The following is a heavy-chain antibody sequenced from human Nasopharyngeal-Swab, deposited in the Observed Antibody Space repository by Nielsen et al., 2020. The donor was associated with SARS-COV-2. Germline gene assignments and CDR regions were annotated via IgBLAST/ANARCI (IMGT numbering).Heavy chain of an antibody. Sequence: SVKVSCKASGGTFSSYAISWVRQAPGQGLEWMGGIIPIFGTANYAQKFQGRVTITADKSTSTAYMELSSLRSDDTAVYYCARDVRPPYYYYGMDVWGQGTTVTVSS. J-gene: IGHJ6*02. CDR2: IIPIFGTA. CDR3: ARDVRPPYYYYGMDV. CDR1: GGTFSSYA. V-gene: IGHV1-69*06. D-gene: IGHD2-8*01.